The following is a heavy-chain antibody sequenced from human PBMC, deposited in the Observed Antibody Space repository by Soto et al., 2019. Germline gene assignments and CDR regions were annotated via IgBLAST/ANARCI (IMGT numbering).Heavy chain of an antibody. CDR2: IYHSGST. D-gene: IGHD3-3*01. CDR3: AREGGDYDFWSGPRGMDV. CDR1: GGSISSSNW. Sequence: XETLSLTCAVSGGSISSSNWWSCVRQPPGKGLEWIGEIYHSGSTNYNPSLKSRVTISVDKSKNQFSLKLSSVTAADTAVYYCAREGGDYDFWSGPRGMDVWGQGTTVTVSS. J-gene: IGHJ6*02. V-gene: IGHV4-4*02.